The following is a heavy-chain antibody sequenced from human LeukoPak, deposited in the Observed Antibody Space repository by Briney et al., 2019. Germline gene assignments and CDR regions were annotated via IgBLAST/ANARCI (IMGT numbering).Heavy chain of an antibody. J-gene: IGHJ5*02. CDR1: GDSVSGPTYY. D-gene: IGHD6-13*01. CDR3: ARHYSRSWDWFDP. V-gene: IGHV4-61*03. Sequence: SETLSLTCTVSGDSVSGPTYYWSWIRQPPGKGLEWIGYIYYTGSTNYNPSLKSRVTISLDKSKNHFSLKLSSVTAADTAVYYCARHYSRSWDWFDPWGQGTLVIVSP. CDR2: IYYTGST.